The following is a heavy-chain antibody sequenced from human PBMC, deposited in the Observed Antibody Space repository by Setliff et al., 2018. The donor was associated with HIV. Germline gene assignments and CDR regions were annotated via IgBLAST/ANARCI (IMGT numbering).Heavy chain of an antibody. CDR1: GDSISSYS. Sequence: SETLSLTCTVSGDSISSYSWNWIRQSPGGGLEWIGFTFSSGSTKYNPSLQSRVTMSIDTSKNQFSLRLTSVPAADTAVYYCAKRAVQDGTVTSSNWFESWGQGTLVTVSS. CDR3: AKRAVQDGTVTSSNWFES. D-gene: IGHD1-7*01. V-gene: IGHV4-4*09. J-gene: IGHJ5*01. CDR2: TFSSGST.